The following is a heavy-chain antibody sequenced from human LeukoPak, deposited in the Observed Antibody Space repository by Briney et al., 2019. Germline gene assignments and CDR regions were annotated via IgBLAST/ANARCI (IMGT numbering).Heavy chain of an antibody. CDR2: IYTSGST. V-gene: IGHV4-4*07. Sequence: SETLSLTCTVSGGSISSYYWSWIRQPAGKGLEWIGRIYTSGSTNYNPSLKSRVTMSVDTSKNQFSLTLSSVTAADTAVYYCARGYYDILTGYFPGDYWGQGTLVTVSS. D-gene: IGHD3-9*01. J-gene: IGHJ4*02. CDR1: GGSISSYY. CDR3: ARGYYDILTGYFPGDY.